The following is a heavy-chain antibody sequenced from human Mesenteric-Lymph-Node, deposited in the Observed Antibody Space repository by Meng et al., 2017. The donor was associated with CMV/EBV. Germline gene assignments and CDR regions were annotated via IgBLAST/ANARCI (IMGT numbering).Heavy chain of an antibody. CDR1: GFTFSSYS. J-gene: IGHJ4*02. CDR3: ARAYCGNVACAPSY. CDR2: ISSTGSSI. D-gene: IGHD2-21*01. V-gene: IGHV3-48*04. Sequence: GESLKISCAASGFTFSSYSMNWVRQAPGKGLEWISYISSTGSSIYYADSVKGRFTISRDNAKNSLFLQMSPLRVEDTAVYYCARAYCGNVACAPSYWGQGSLVTVSS.